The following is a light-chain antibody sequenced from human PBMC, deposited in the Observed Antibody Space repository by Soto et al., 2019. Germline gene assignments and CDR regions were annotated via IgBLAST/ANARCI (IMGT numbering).Light chain of an antibody. CDR1: SSNIGRNT. V-gene: IGLV2-8*01. Sequence: QSVLTQPPSASGTPGQRVTISCSGSSSNIGRNTVNEYQQHPGKAPELMMYEVSTRRSGVHDRFSSSKSGNTASLTVSGLQAEDEADYYCSSDAGSNNFGVFGTETKGTVL. J-gene: IGLJ1*01. CDR2: EVS. CDR3: SSDAGSNNFGV.